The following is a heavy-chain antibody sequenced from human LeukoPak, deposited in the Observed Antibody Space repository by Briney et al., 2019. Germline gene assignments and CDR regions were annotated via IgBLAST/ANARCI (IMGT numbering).Heavy chain of an antibody. CDR2: ISGSGGST. Sequence: PGGSLRLSCAASGFTFSSYAMSWVRQAPGKGLEWVSAISGSGGSTYYADSVKGRFTISRDNSKSTLYLQMNSLRAEDTAVYYCAKDPTFRGGGWYFDLWGRGTLVTVSS. D-gene: IGHD1-1*01. CDR1: GFTFSSYA. J-gene: IGHJ2*01. V-gene: IGHV3-23*01. CDR3: AKDPTFRGGGWYFDL.